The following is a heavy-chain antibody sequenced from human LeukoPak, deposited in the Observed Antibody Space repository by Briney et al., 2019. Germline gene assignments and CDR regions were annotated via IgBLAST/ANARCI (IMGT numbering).Heavy chain of an antibody. Sequence: PGGSLRLSCAASGFTFSSYDMNWIRQAPGKGLEWISYISISSTIYYADSVKGRFTISRDNAKNSLYLQVNSLRADDTAIYYCARGPPLFDPWGQGTLVTVSS. CDR3: ARGPPLFDP. J-gene: IGHJ5*02. CDR1: GFTFSSYD. CDR2: ISISSTI. V-gene: IGHV3-48*01.